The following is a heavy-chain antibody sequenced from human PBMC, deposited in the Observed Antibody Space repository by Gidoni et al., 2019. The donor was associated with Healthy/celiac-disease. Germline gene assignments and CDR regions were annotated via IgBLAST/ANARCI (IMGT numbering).Heavy chain of an antibody. D-gene: IGHD5-12*01. V-gene: IGHV1-69*01. CDR3: ARAWIVATTETWPLPYYYGMDV. Sequence: QVQLVQSGAEVKKPGSSVKVSCKASGGTFSSYAISWVRQAPGQGLEWMGGIIPIFGTANYAQKFQGRVTITADESTSTAYMELSSLRSEDTAVYYCARAWIVATTETWPLPYYYGMDVWGQGTTVTVSS. CDR1: GGTFSSYA. J-gene: IGHJ6*02. CDR2: IIPIFGTA.